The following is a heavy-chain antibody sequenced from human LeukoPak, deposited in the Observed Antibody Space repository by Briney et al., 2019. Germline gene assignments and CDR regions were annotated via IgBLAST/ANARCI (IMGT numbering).Heavy chain of an antibody. V-gene: IGHV3-15*01. D-gene: IGHD3-10*01. CDR3: TSVGFGPYYFDN. Sequence: GGSLRLSCAVSEFPFSKAWMSWVRQAPGKGLEWVGRIKSKTDGGTTDYAAPVKGRFTISRDDSKNALYLQMNSLKTEDTAVYYCTSVGFGPYYFDNWGQGSLVTVSS. J-gene: IGHJ4*02. CDR2: IKSKTDGGTT. CDR1: EFPFSKAW.